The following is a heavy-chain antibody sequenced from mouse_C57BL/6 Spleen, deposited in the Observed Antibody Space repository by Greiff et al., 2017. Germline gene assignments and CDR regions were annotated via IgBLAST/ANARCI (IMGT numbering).Heavy chain of an antibody. D-gene: IGHD1-1*01. CDR3: ARNPDYCGISYFAY. J-gene: IGHJ3*01. Sequence: QVQLQQSGAELVRPGSSVKLSCKASGYTFTSYCMHWVKQRPIQGLEWIGNIDPSDSETHYNQKFKDKATLTVDKSSSTAYMQLSSLTSEDSAVYYCARNPDYCGISYFAYWGQGTLVTVSA. V-gene: IGHV1-52*01. CDR2: IDPSDSET. CDR1: GYTFTSYC.